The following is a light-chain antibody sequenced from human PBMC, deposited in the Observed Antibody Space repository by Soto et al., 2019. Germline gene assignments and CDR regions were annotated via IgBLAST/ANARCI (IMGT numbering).Light chain of an antibody. CDR2: ETI. Sequence: QAVVTQEPSLTVPPGGTVTLTCGSSTGNVTSGHFLYWFQQKPGQAPMTLIYETINRHSWTPPRFSGSLLGVKAAMNLSGALPEDESNYYCLLSYGGPPVFGGGTQLTVL. CDR3: LLSYGGPPV. V-gene: IGLV7-46*01. CDR1: TGNVTSGHF. J-gene: IGLJ2*01.